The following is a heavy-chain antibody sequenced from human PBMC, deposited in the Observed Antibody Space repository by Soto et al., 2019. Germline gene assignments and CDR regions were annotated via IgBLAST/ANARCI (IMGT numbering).Heavy chain of an antibody. CDR1: VYTFTRYD. D-gene: IGHD3-3*01. CDR2: MNPNSGNT. V-gene: IGHV1-8*01. CDR3: ARGRTIFGVVSSGY. Sequence: ASVKVSCKASVYTFTRYDINWVRQATGQGLEWMGWMNPNSGNTGYAQKFQGRVTMTRNTSISTAYMELSSLRSEDMAVYYCARGRTIFGVVSSGYWGQGTLVTVSS. J-gene: IGHJ4*02.